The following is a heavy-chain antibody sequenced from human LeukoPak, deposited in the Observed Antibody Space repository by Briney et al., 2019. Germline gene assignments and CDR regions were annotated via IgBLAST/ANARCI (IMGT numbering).Heavy chain of an antibody. CDR1: GFTFSGYA. CDR3: AKDQGYSGYDYFDY. CDR2: ISYDGSNK. D-gene: IGHD5-12*01. V-gene: IGHV3-30*04. J-gene: IGHJ4*02. Sequence: PGRSLRLSCAASGFTFSGYAMHWVRQAPGKGLEWVAVISYDGSNKYYADSVKGRFTISRDNSKNTLYLQMNSLRAEDTAVYYCAKDQGYSGYDYFDYWGQGTLVTVSS.